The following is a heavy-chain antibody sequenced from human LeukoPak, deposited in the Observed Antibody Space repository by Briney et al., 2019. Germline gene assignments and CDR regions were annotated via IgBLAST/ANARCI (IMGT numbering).Heavy chain of an antibody. CDR2: IYYSGST. D-gene: IGHD1-26*01. CDR1: GGSISSSSYY. V-gene: IGHV4-39*07. J-gene: IGHJ3*02. CDR3: ARGLGSYSPYDAFDI. Sequence: SETLSLTCTVSGGSISSSSYYWGWIRQPPGKGLEWIGSIYYSGSTYYNPSLKSRVTISVDTSKDQFSLKLSSVTAADTAVYYCARGLGSYSPYDAFDIWGQGTMVTVSS.